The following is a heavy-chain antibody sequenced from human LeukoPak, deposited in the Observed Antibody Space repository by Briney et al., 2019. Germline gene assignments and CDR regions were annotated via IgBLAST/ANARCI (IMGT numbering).Heavy chain of an antibody. J-gene: IGHJ3*02. CDR1: GYTFSGYY. CDR2: INPNSGGT. Sequence: ASVKVSCKASGYTFSGYYMHWVRQARGQGLEGMGWINPNSGGTNYARKFQGRVTMTRDTSITTVYMELSRLRSDDTAVYYCARWGGNDACDIWGQGTMVTVSS. V-gene: IGHV1-2*02. CDR3: ARWGGNDACDI. D-gene: IGHD3-16*01.